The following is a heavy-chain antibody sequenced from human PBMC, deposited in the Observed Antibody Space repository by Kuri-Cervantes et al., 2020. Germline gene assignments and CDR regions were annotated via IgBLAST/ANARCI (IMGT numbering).Heavy chain of an antibody. D-gene: IGHD3-10*01. J-gene: IGHJ4*02. Sequence: LKISCAASGFTFSSYAMHWVRQAPGKGLEYVSAISSNGGSTYYANSVQGRFTISRDNSKNTLYLQMGSLRAEDMAVYYCARAESIYGYFDYWGQGTLVTVSS. CDR1: GFTFSSYA. V-gene: IGHV3-64*01. CDR3: ARAESIYGYFDY. CDR2: ISSNGGST.